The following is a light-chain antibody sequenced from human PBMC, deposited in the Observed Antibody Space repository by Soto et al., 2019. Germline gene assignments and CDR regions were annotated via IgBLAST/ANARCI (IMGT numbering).Light chain of an antibody. CDR3: QQYNTFSP. V-gene: IGKV1-5*01. CDR1: QSISTW. J-gene: IGKJ1*01. CDR2: DAS. Sequence: DIQRTQSPSTLSASVGDRVTITCRASQSISTWLAWYQPQPGTAPKLLIFDASTLQSGVPSRFSGSGSGTEFTLTIRSLQPDDFATYYCQQYNTFSPFGQGTKVDNK.